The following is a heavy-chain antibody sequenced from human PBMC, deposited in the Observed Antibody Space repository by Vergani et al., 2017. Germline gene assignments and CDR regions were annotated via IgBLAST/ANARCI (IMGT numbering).Heavy chain of an antibody. D-gene: IGHD3-22*01. CDR1: GYSFTNYW. Sequence: EVQLVQSGAEVKKPGESLNISCQISGYSFTNYWIGWVRQMPGKGLEWMGIIHPADSDPRYSPSFQGQVTISVDKSISTAYLQRSSLRASDSAMYYCARLYGRDSSGSKYFDYWGQGTLVTVSS. CDR3: ARLYGRDSSGSKYFDY. J-gene: IGHJ4*02. V-gene: IGHV5-51*01. CDR2: IHPADSDP.